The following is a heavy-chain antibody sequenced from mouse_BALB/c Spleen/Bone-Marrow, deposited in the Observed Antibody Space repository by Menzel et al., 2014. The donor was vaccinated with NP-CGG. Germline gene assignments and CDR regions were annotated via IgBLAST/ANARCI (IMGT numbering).Heavy chain of an antibody. J-gene: IGHJ3*01. CDR3: ARHAYYDQTEVSFVY. Sequence: DVQLVESGGGLVKSGWSLKLSYAASGFTFNSYGMSWVRQTPEKRLEWVATISGGGRYTFYPDSVKGRFTISRDNAKNNLYLQLSSLRSEDTALYYCARHAYYDQTEVSFVYWGQGTLVTVSA. V-gene: IGHV5-9-2*01. CDR2: ISGGGRYT. D-gene: IGHD2-4*01. CDR1: GFTFNSYG.